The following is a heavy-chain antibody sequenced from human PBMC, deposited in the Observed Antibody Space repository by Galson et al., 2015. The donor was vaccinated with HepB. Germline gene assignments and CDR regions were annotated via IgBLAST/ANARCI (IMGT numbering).Heavy chain of an antibody. CDR1: GGTFSDYA. CDR3: ARVPGDYFDY. J-gene: IGHJ4*02. Sequence: SVKVSCKASGGTFSDYAISWVRQAPGQGLEWMGRIIPILGTVNYAQKFQGRVTITADKSTSTAYMELSSLRSEDTAVYYCARVPGDYFDYWGQGTLVTVS. V-gene: IGHV1-69*04. CDR2: IIPILGTV.